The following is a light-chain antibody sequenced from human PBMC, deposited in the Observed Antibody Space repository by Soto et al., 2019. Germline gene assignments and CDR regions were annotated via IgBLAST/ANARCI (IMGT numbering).Light chain of an antibody. J-gene: IGLJ2*01. V-gene: IGLV3-21*02. CDR1: NIGSKS. CDR2: DDR. CDR3: QVWDSSRNRV. Sequence: SYELTQPPSVSVAPGQTARITCGGNNIGSKSVHWYQQKPGQAPVLVVYDDRARPSGIPERFSGSNSGNTATLTISGAEAGDEADYYCQVWDSSRNRVFGGGTKLTVL.